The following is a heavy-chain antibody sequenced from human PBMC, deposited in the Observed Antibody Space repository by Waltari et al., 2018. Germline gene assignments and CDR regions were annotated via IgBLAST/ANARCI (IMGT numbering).Heavy chain of an antibody. CDR2: IKQDGSEK. Sequence: EVQLVESGGGLVQPGGSPRLSCAASGFTFSSYWMSWVRQAPGKGLEWVANIKQDGSEKYYVDSVKGRFTISRDNAKNSLYLQMNSLRAEDTAVYYCARVPTYSGYDFFDYWGQGTLVTVSS. V-gene: IGHV3-7*01. J-gene: IGHJ4*02. D-gene: IGHD5-12*01. CDR3: ARVPTYSGYDFFDY. CDR1: GFTFSSYW.